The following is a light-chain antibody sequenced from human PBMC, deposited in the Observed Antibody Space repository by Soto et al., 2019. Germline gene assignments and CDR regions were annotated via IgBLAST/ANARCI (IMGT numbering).Light chain of an antibody. Sequence: QSVRTQSRSVSGSPGQSVTISCTGTSSDIGAYNYVSWYQQHPGKVPKLMLYDVNKRPSGVPNRFSGSKSGNTASLTISGLQAEDEADYYCCSYAGAYTYVFGSGTKVTVL. CDR2: DVN. CDR3: CSYAGAYTYV. CDR1: SSDIGAYNY. J-gene: IGLJ1*01. V-gene: IGLV2-11*01.